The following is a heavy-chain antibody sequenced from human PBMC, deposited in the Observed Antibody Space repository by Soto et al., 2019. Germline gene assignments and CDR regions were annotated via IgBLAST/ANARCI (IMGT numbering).Heavy chain of an antibody. CDR1: GGTFSSYA. CDR2: IIPIFGTA. V-gene: IGHV1-69*13. Sequence: SVYVSGKAAGGTFSSYAISWVRQAPGQWLELMGGIIPIFGTANYAQKFQGRVTITADESTSTAYMELSSLRSEDTAVYSCARFDGYPGVWGRWATVTVS. CDR3: ARFDGYPGV. J-gene: IGHJ6*02. D-gene: IGHD3-16*02.